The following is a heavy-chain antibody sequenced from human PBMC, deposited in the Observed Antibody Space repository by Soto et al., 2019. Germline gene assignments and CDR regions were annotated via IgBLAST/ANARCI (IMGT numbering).Heavy chain of an antibody. D-gene: IGHD3-16*01. CDR2: ISPYTRNT. CDR3: VMVDNYVTPTPQDV. Sequence: VQLVQSGDEVKKPGDSVKVSCKASGYIFVNSGIAWVRQAPGQGLEWMGWISPYTRNTHSATQVQGRLTMTTDTSTSTAYMDLGSLTSDDTAVYYCVMVDNYVTPTPQDVWGQGTTVTVSS. J-gene: IGHJ6*02. CDR1: GYIFVNSG. V-gene: IGHV1-18*01.